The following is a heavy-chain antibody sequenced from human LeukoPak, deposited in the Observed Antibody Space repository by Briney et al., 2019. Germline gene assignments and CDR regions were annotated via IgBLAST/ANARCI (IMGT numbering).Heavy chain of an antibody. V-gene: IGHV1-2*06. Sequence: ASVKVSCKASGYTFTGYYVHWVRQAPGQGLEWMGRINPNSGDTNYAQKFQGRVTMTRDTSISTAYMELSRLRSDDTAVYYCARDQSSGWPNFDYWGQGTLVTVSS. CDR1: GYTFTGYY. CDR2: INPNSGDT. CDR3: ARDQSSGWPNFDY. J-gene: IGHJ4*02. D-gene: IGHD6-19*01.